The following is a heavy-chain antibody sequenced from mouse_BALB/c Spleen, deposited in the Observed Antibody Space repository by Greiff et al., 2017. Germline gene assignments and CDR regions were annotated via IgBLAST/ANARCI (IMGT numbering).Heavy chain of an antibody. CDR2: IWGGGST. V-gene: IGHV2-6-5*01. CDR3: AKHGTPLFDY. Sequence: HVQLQESGPGLVEPSPTLSITCNVSGFSFTDYGVNWIRQPPGKGLEWLGVIWGGGSTYYNSALKSRLSISKVNTKSPVFLKMNSLQTDDTAMYYCAKHGTPLFDYWGQGTTLTVSS. D-gene: IGHD3-3*01. J-gene: IGHJ2*01. CDR1: GFSFTDYG.